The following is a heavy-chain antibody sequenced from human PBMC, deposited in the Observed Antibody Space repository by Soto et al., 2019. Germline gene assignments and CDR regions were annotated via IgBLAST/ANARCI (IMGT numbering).Heavy chain of an antibody. CDR2: IIPIFGTA. D-gene: IGHD2-2*01. CDR1: GGTFSSYA. J-gene: IGHJ6*02. CDR3: ARLYCSSTSCYHYYYYYGMDV. V-gene: IGHV1-69*13. Sequence: ASVKVSCKASGGTFSSYAISWVRQAPGQGLEWMGGIIPIFGTANYAQKFQGRVTITADESTSTAYMELSSLRSEDTAVYYCARLYCSSTSCYHYYYYYGMDVWGQGTTVTVSS.